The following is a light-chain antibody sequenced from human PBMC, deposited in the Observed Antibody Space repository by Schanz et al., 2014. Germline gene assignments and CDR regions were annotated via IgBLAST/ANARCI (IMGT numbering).Light chain of an antibody. Sequence: EIVLTQSPATLSVSPGERATLSCRASQSVSSYLAWYQQKPGQAPRLLIYDASNRATGIPARFSGSGSGTDFTLTISSLQPEDFATYYCQQANSFPLTFGGGTKVEIK. CDR2: DAS. V-gene: IGKV3-11*01. CDR1: QSVSSY. CDR3: QQANSFPLT. J-gene: IGKJ4*01.